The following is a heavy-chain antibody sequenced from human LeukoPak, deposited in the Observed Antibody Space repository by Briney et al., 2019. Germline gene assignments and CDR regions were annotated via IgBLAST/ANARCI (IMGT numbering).Heavy chain of an antibody. V-gene: IGHV3-30-3*01. J-gene: IGHJ6*02. CDR2: ISYDGSNK. D-gene: IGHD1-26*01. CDR1: GFTFSSYA. Sequence: GRSLRLSCAASGFTFSSYAMHWVRQAPGKGLEWVAVISYDGSNKYYADSVKGRFTISRDNSKNTLYLQMNSLRAEDTAVYYCARGEKATKEYYYGMDVWGQGTTVTVS. CDR3: ARGEKATKEYYYGMDV.